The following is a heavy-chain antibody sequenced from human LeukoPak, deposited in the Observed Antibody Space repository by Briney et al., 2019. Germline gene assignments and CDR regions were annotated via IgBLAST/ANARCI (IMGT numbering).Heavy chain of an antibody. Sequence: SETLSLTCTVSGGPISNSYWSWVRRPPGKGLEWIGYTSYSGSTNYNPSLKSRVTMSVDTSTDQFSLRLISVTAADTAVYYCARTVSGDYYGMDVWGQGTTVTVSS. CDR1: GGPISNSY. V-gene: IGHV4-59*08. D-gene: IGHD1-26*01. CDR2: TSYSGST. CDR3: ARTVSGDYYGMDV. J-gene: IGHJ6*02.